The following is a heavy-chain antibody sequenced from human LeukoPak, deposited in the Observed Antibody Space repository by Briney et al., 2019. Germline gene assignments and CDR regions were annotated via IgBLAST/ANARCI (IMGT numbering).Heavy chain of an antibody. V-gene: IGHV3-23*01. J-gene: IGHJ4*02. CDR1: GFTFSSYA. Sequence: GGSLRLSCAASGFTFSSYAMSWVRQAPGKGLEWVSAISGSGGSTYYADSVKGRFTISRDNSKNTLYLQMNSLRAEDTAVYYCAKVFDYDFWSGYYGYFDYWGQGTLVTVSS. CDR3: AKVFDYDFWSGYYGYFDY. D-gene: IGHD3-3*01. CDR2: ISGSGGST.